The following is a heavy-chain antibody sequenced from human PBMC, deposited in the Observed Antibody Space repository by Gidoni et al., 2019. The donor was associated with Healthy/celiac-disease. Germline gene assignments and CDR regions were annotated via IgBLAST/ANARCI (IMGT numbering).Heavy chain of an antibody. CDR1: GGSFSGYY. Sequence: QVQLQQWGAGLLKPSETLSLTCAVYGGSFSGYYWSWIRQPPGQGLEWIGEINHSGSTNYNPSLKSRVTISVDTSKNQFSLKLSSVTAADTAVYYCARGPLGDYWGQGTLVTVSS. CDR3: ARGPLGDY. V-gene: IGHV4-34*01. CDR2: INHSGST. J-gene: IGHJ4*02.